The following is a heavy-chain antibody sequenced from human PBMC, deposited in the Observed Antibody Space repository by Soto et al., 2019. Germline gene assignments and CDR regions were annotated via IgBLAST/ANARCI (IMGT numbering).Heavy chain of an antibody. J-gene: IGHJ5*02. CDR1: GGSISSGGYY. CDR3: ARSVDP. Sequence: QVQLQESGPGLVKPSQTLSLTCTVSGGSISSGGYYWSGIRQHPGKGLEWIGYIFYSGTTYYNPYLNSRVTIAVGASMNHFSLKLIAVAGADANVYYCARSVDPCGHGTLVTVSS. CDR2: IFYSGTT. V-gene: IGHV4-31*03.